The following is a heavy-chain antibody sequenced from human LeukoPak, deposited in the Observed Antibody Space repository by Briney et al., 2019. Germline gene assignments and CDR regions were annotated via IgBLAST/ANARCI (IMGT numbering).Heavy chain of an antibody. CDR1: GGTFSSYA. Sequence: ASVKVSCKASGGTFSSYAISWVRQAPGQGLEWMGGIIPIFGTANYARKFQGRVTITADESTSTAYMELSSLRSEDTAVYYCARAGSPYYDILTGGNGIEGYYYGMDVWGQGTTVTVSS. V-gene: IGHV1-69*13. D-gene: IGHD3-9*01. CDR3: ARAGSPYYDILTGGNGIEGYYYGMDV. CDR2: IIPIFGTA. J-gene: IGHJ6*02.